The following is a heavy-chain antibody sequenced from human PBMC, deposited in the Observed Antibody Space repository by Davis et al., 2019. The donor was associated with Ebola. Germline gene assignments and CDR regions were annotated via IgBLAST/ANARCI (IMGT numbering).Heavy chain of an antibody. Sequence: SLKISCAASGFTFDDYAMHWVRQAPGKGLEWVSGISWNSGSIGYADSVKGRFTISRDNAKNSLYLQMNSLRAEDTALYYCAKDVQLGYYYGMDVWGKGTTVTVSS. V-gene: IGHV3-9*01. CDR2: ISWNSGSI. CDR3: AKDVQLGYYYGMDV. D-gene: IGHD6-6*01. J-gene: IGHJ6*04. CDR1: GFTFDDYA.